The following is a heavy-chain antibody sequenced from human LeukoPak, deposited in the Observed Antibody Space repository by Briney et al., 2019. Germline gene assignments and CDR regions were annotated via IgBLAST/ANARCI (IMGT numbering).Heavy chain of an antibody. J-gene: IGHJ4*02. CDR1: GFTFRSFG. CDR2: IENDGSNK. CDR3: ANLLYYSY. Sequence: GGSLRLSCAASGFTFRSFGMHWVRQAPGKGLEWVAFIENDGSNKYFADSVKGRFTISRDNFKSTLCLQMNNLRAEDTAVYYCANLLYYSYWGQGTLVTVSS. V-gene: IGHV3-30*02. D-gene: IGHD5/OR15-5a*01.